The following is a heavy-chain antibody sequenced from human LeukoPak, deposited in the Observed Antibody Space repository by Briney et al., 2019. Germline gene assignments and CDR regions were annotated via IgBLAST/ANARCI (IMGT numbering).Heavy chain of an antibody. CDR2: VKQDESEK. Sequence: GGSLRLSYAGSGFTFSNYWMTWVRQAPGKGLEWVANVKQDESEKHYVDSVKGRFTISRDNAKGSLYLRMDSLRVEDTAVYYCARDRDYHDDRTDYYYDAFDIWGQGTTVTVSS. CDR1: GFTFSNYW. D-gene: IGHD3-22*01. V-gene: IGHV3-7*01. J-gene: IGHJ3*02. CDR3: ARDRDYHDDRTDYYYDAFDI.